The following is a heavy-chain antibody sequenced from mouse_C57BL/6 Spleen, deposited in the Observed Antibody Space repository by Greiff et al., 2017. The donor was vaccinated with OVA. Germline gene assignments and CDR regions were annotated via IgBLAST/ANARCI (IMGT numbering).Heavy chain of an antibody. CDR2: LRYDGSN. J-gene: IGHJ2*01. Sequence: EVKLMESGPGLVKPSQSLSLTCSVTGYSFTSGYYWNWIRQFPGNKLEWMGYLRYDGSNNYNPSLKNRISITRDTSKNQFFLKLNSVTTEDTATYYCARREDYDGYPFDYWGQGTTLTVSS. V-gene: IGHV3-6*01. D-gene: IGHD2-3*01. CDR1: GYSFTSGYY. CDR3: ARREDYDGYPFDY.